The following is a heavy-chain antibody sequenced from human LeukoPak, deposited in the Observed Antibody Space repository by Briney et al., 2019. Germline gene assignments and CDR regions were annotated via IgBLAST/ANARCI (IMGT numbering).Heavy chain of an antibody. V-gene: IGHV1-8*01. CDR2: MNPNSGNT. J-gene: IGHJ5*02. Sequence: GASVKVSCKASGYTFTSYDINWVRQATGQGLEWMGWMNPNSGNTGYVQKFQGRVTMTRNTSISTAYMELSSLRSEDTAVYYCARALPDIVVVPAARYDPWGQGTLVTVSS. CDR1: GYTFTSYD. CDR3: ARALPDIVVVPAARYDP. D-gene: IGHD2-2*01.